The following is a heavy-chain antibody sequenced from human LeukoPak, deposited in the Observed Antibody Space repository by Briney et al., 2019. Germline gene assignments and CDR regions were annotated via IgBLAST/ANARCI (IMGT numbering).Heavy chain of an antibody. CDR1: GGSISSSSYY. D-gene: IGHD6-6*01. V-gene: IGHV4-39*01. J-gene: IGHJ4*02. Sequence: SETLSLTCTVSGGSISSSSYYWGWIRQPPGKGLEWIGSIYYSGSTYYNPSLKSRVTISVDTSKNQFSLKLSSVTAADTAVDYCARGLAARRRGYFDYWGQGTLVTVSS. CDR2: IYYSGST. CDR3: ARGLAARRRGYFDY.